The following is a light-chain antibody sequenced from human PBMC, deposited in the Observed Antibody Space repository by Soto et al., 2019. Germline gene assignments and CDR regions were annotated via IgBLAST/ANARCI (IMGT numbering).Light chain of an antibody. Sequence: QSVLTQPPSVSGAPGQRVTISCTGSSSNIGAGYDVHWYQQLPGTAPKVLIYDSNNRPSGVPDRFSGSKSGTSASLAITGLQAEDEAEYYCHVYDVSLSGPAFGGGTKLTVL. CDR2: DSN. CDR3: HVYDVSLSGPA. CDR1: SSNIGAGYD. V-gene: IGLV1-40*01. J-gene: IGLJ2*01.